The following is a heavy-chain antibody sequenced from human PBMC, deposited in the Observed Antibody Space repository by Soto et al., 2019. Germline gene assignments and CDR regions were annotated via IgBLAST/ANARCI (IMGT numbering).Heavy chain of an antibody. V-gene: IGHV3-66*01. CDR2: IYSGGAT. CDR3: ARDGTYNWV. D-gene: IGHD1-1*01. CDR1: GFTVSNNY. Sequence: EVQLVESGGGLVQPGGSLRLSCAASGFTVSNNYMRWVRQAPGKGLEWVSLIYSGGATYYADAVEGRFTISRDNSKNTLYLQMNSMVAEDTAVYYCARDGTYNWVGGQGNLVNVSS. J-gene: IGHJ4*02.